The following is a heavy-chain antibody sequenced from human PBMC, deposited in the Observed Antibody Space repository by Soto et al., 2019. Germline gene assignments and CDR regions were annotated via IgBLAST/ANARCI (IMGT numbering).Heavy chain of an antibody. CDR1: GFTFSSYA. Sequence: EVQLLESGGGLVQPGGSLRLSCAASGFTFSSYAMSWVRQAPGKGLEWVSAISGSGGSTYYADSVKGRFTISRDNSKNTLYLQMSRLRAEDTAVYYCAKFETRRYYDFWSGYPGYYYYYGMDVWGQGTTVTVSS. D-gene: IGHD3-3*01. CDR3: AKFETRRYYDFWSGYPGYYYYYGMDV. V-gene: IGHV3-23*01. CDR2: ISGSGGST. J-gene: IGHJ6*02.